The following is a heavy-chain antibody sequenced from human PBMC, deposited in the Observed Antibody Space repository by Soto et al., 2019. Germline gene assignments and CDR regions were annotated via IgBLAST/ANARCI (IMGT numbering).Heavy chain of an antibody. CDR1: GYSLTSYW. J-gene: IGHJ6*02. Sequence: PGESLKISCKGSGYSLTSYWISWVRQMPGKGLEWMGRIDPSDSYTNYSPSFQGHVTISADKSISTAYLQWSSLKASDTAMYYCARHEGSSSRYYGMDVWGQGTTVTVSS. V-gene: IGHV5-10-1*01. CDR2: IDPSDSYT. CDR3: ARHEGSSSRYYGMDV. D-gene: IGHD6-6*01.